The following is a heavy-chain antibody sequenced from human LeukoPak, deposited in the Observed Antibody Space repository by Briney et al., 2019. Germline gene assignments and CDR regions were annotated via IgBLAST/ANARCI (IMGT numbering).Heavy chain of an antibody. CDR3: ARDRHKYNYDSGGYPPY. V-gene: IGHV3-48*01. Sequence: PGGSLRLSCAASGLTFSRYSMNWVRQAPGKGLEHISYISSISRTIDNADSVKGRFTISRDNAKNSLYPQMNTLRAEDTAVYYCARDRHKYNYDSGGYPPYWGQGTLVTVSS. D-gene: IGHD3-22*01. J-gene: IGHJ4*02. CDR1: GLTFSRYS. CDR2: ISSISRTI.